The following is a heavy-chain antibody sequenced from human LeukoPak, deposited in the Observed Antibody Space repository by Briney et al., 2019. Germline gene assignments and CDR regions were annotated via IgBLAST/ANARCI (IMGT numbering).Heavy chain of an antibody. CDR2: INSDGSST. V-gene: IGHV3-74*01. J-gene: IGHJ5*02. CDR1: GFTFSSYW. D-gene: IGHD6-13*01. CDR3: ARGRSPPKVAAAGPPFSGFDP. Sequence: GGSLRLSCAASGFTFSSYWMHWVRQAPGKGLVWVSRINSDGSSTSYADSVKGRFTISRDNAKNTLYLQMNSLRAEDTAVYYCARGRSPPKVAAAGPPFSGFDPWGQGTLVTVCS.